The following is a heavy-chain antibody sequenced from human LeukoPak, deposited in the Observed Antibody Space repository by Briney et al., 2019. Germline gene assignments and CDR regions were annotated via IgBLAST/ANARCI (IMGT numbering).Heavy chain of an antibody. CDR3: ARLEYYYDSSGSLFDY. CDR2: IYYSGST. D-gene: IGHD3-22*01. J-gene: IGHJ4*02. Sequence: SETLSLTCTVSGGSISSSSYYWGWIRQPPGKGLEWIGSIYYSGSTYYNPSLKSRVTISVDTSKNQFSLKLSSVTAADTAVYYCARLEYYYDSSGSLFDYWGQGTLVTVSS. V-gene: IGHV4-39*01. CDR1: GGSISSSSYY.